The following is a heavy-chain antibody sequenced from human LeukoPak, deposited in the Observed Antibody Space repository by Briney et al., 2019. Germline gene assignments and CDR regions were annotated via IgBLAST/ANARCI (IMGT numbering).Heavy chain of an antibody. J-gene: IGHJ4*02. CDR1: GYTFTSYY. V-gene: IGHV1-46*03. Sequence: ASVKVSCKASGYTFTSYYIHWVRQAPGQGLEWMGRINPSGGSTSYAQKFQGRVTMTRDTSTSTVYMELSSLRSEDTAVYYCARDSHIVVVPAAKSLDYWGQGTLVTVSS. D-gene: IGHD2-2*01. CDR2: INPSGGST. CDR3: ARDSHIVVVPAAKSLDY.